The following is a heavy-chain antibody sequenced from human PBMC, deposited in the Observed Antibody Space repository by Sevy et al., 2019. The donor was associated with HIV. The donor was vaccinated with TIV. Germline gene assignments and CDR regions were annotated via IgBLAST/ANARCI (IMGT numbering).Heavy chain of an antibody. CDR2: FSFGCGRI. D-gene: IGHD2-8*01. CDR3: AREGCTQPHDY. Sequence: GGSLRLSCAASGFTFAKYSMSWVRQAPGKGLEWVSTFSFGCGRINYADSVKGRFTISRDDSKNTLFLQMNSLRADDMATYFCAREGCTQPHDYWGQGTLVTVSS. CDR1: GFTFAKYS. V-gene: IGHV3-23*01. J-gene: IGHJ4*02.